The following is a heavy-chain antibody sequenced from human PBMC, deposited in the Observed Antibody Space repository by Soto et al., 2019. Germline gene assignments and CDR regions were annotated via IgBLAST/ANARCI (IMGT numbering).Heavy chain of an antibody. D-gene: IGHD3-9*01. CDR1: GYTLTELS. V-gene: IGHV1-24*01. Sequence: ASVKVSCKVSGYTLTELSMHWVRQAPGKGLEWMGGFDPEDGETIYAQKFQGRVTMTEDTSTDTAYMELSSLRSEDTAVYYCATATFLTGSTTNWFDPWGQGTLVTVSS. J-gene: IGHJ5*02. CDR3: ATATFLTGSTTNWFDP. CDR2: FDPEDGET.